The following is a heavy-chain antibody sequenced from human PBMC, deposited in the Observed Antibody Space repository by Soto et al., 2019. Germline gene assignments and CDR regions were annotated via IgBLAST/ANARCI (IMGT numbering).Heavy chain of an antibody. Sequence: ASVKVSCKASGGTFSSYTISWVRQAPGQGLEWMGRIIPSHGITNYAQKFQGRVTITRDKSASTAYMELSSLRSEDTAVYYCARSTTAALDWFDPWGQGTLVTVSS. CDR1: GGTFSSYT. CDR3: ARSTTAALDWFDP. V-gene: IGHV1-69*02. CDR2: IIPSHGIT. D-gene: IGHD6-25*01. J-gene: IGHJ5*02.